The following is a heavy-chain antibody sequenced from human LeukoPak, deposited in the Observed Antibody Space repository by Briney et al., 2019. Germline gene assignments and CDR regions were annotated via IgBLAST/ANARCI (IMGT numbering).Heavy chain of an antibody. CDR2: IKQDGSEK. J-gene: IGHJ4*02. CDR1: GFTFSSYW. V-gene: IGHV3-7*01. CDR3: ARDTSITIFGVVRSYFDY. Sequence: GGSLRLSCAASGFTFSSYWMSWVRQAPGKGLEWVANIKQDGSEKYYVDSVKGRFTISRDNAKNTLYLQMNSLRAEDTAVYYCARDTSITIFGVVRSYFDYWGQGTLVTVSS. D-gene: IGHD3-3*01.